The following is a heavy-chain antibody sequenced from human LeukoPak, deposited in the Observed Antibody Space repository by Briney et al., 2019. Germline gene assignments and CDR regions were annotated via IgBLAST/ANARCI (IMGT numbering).Heavy chain of an antibody. CDR2: IWYDGSNK. J-gene: IGHJ4*02. CDR1: GITFSSFG. V-gene: IGHV3-33*01. Sequence: GGSLRLSCAAPGITFSSFGMHWLRQAPGKGLEWVAFIWYDGSNKYYADSVKGRFTISRDNAKNSLYLQMNSLRDEDTAVYYCARDQGNTMIVVVNYFDYWGQGTLVTVSS. CDR3: ARDQGNTMIVVVNYFDY. D-gene: IGHD3-22*01.